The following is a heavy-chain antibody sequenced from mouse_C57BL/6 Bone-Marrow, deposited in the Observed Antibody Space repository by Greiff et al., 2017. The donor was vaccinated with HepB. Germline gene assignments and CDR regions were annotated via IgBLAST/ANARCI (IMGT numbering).Heavy chain of an antibody. CDR1: GYTFTDYN. CDR3: ARFTTVDYFDY. D-gene: IGHD1-1*01. V-gene: IGHV1-22*01. Sequence: EVQLVESGPELVKPGASVKMSCKASGYTFTDYNMHWVKQSHGKSLEWIGYINPNNGGTSYNQKFKGKATLTVNKSSSTAYMELRSLTSEDSAVYYCARFTTVDYFDYWGQGTTLTVSS. CDR2: INPNNGGT. J-gene: IGHJ2*01.